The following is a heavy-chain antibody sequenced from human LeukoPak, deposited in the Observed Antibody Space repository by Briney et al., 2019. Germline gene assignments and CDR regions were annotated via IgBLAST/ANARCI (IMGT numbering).Heavy chain of an antibody. CDR2: VYRGGTT. D-gene: IGHD6-19*01. CDR1: GFTVSSNY. V-gene: IGHV3-53*01. J-gene: IGHJ4*02. Sequence: GGSLRLSCAASGFTVSSNYITWVRQAPGKGLEWVSVVYRGGTTYYADSVKGRLTISRDTSKNTVYVQMISLRAEDSAVYYCARGGTYSVGWSPDFDYWGQGTLVTVSS. CDR3: ARGGTYSVGWSPDFDY.